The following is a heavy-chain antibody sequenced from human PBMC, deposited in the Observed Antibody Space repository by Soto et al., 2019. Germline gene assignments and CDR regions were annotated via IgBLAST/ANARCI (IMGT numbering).Heavy chain of an antibody. D-gene: IGHD4-17*01. CDR2: ISAYNGNT. V-gene: IGHV1-18*01. J-gene: IGHJ6*02. CDR3: ASPRGPDYGGNRNWSGGRSYYYYYYGMDV. Sequence: ASVKVSCKASGYTFTSYGISWVRQAPGQGLEWMGWISAYNGNTNYAQKLQGRVTMTTDTSTSTAYMELRSLRSDDTAVYYCASPRGPDYGGNRNWSGGRSYYYYYYGMDVWGQGTTVTVSS. CDR1: GYTFTSYG.